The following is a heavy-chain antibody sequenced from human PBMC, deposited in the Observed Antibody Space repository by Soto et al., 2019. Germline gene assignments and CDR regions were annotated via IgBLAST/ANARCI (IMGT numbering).Heavy chain of an antibody. V-gene: IGHV3-30-3*01. Sequence: QVQLVESGGGVVQPGRSLRLSCEASGFTFSSYAMHWVRQAPGKGLEWVAVISYDGSNKYYADSVKGRFTISRDNSKNTLYLQMNSLRAEDTAVYYCARGDYGEDYGMDVWGQGTTVTVSS. J-gene: IGHJ6*02. CDR2: ISYDGSNK. CDR3: ARGDYGEDYGMDV. CDR1: GFTFSSYA. D-gene: IGHD4-17*01.